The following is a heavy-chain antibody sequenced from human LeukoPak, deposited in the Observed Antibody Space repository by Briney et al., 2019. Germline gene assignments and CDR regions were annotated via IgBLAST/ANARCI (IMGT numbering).Heavy chain of an antibody. CDR3: ARRLYSSSYWYFDL. J-gene: IGHJ2*01. CDR1: GYSISSGYY. D-gene: IGHD6-6*01. CDR2: IYHSGST. V-gene: IGHV4-38-2*01. Sequence: SETLSLTCAVSGYSISSGYYWSWIRQPPGKGLEWIGSIYHSGSTYYNPSLKSRVTISVDTSKNQFSLKLSSVTAADTAVYYCARRLYSSSYWYFDLWGRGTLVTVSS.